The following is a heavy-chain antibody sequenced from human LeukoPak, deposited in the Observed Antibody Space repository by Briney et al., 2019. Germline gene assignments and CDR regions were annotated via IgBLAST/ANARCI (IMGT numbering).Heavy chain of an antibody. CDR3: AKLVVPAAIAPFDY. V-gene: IGHV3-30*02. J-gene: IGHJ4*02. D-gene: IGHD2-2*01. CDR2: IRYDGSNK. CDR1: GFTFSSYG. Sequence: GGSLRLSCAASGFTFSSYGMHWVRQAPGKGLEWVAFIRYDGSNKYYADSVKGRFTISRDNSKNTLYLQMNSLRAEDTAVYYCAKLVVPAAIAPFDYWGQGTLVTVSS.